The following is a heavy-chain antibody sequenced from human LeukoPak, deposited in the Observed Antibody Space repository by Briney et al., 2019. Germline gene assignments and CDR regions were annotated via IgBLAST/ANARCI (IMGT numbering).Heavy chain of an antibody. CDR2: INAGNGNT. J-gene: IGHJ5*02. V-gene: IGHV1-3*01. CDR1: GYTLTSYA. D-gene: IGHD2-2*01. Sequence: GASVKVSCKASGYTLTSYAMHWVRQAPGQRLEWMGWINAGNGNTKYSQKFQGRVTITRDTSASTAYMELSSLRSEDTAVYNCARGRCSSTSCAPWWFDPWGQGTLVTVSS. CDR3: ARGRCSSTSCAPWWFDP.